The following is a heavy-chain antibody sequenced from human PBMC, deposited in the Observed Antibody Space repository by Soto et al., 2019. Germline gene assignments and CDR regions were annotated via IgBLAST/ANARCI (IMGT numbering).Heavy chain of an antibody. J-gene: IGHJ4*02. CDR1: GFSLSTSGMC. CDR3: ARISITGKGPDSEYYFDY. V-gene: IGHV2-70*11. CDR2: IDWDDDK. Sequence: SGPTLVKPTQTLTLTCTFSGFSLSTSGMCVSWIRQPPGKALEWLARIDWDDDKYYCTSLETRLTTSKETSKNQVVLTMTNMEPVDTATYYCARISITGKGPDSEYYFDYWGQGTLVTVSS. D-gene: IGHD1-20*01.